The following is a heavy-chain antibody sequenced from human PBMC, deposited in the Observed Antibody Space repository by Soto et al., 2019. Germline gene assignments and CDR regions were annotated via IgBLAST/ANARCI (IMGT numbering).Heavy chain of an antibody. D-gene: IGHD3-3*01. CDR1: GFTFSSYS. V-gene: IGHV3-21*01. Sequence: PGGSLRLSCAASGFTFSSYSMSWVRQAPGRGLEWVSSISSSRSYIYYADSVKGRFTISRDNAKNSLYLQMNSLRAEDTAVYYCARDSYDFWTAYSYWGQGTQVTVSS. J-gene: IGHJ4*02. CDR3: ARDSYDFWTAYSY. CDR2: ISSSRSYI.